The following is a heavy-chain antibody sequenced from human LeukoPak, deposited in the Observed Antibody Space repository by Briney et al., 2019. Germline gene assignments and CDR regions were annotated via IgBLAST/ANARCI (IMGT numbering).Heavy chain of an antibody. CDR3: AKFGCSSTSCPFDS. J-gene: IGHJ4*02. CDR2: ISGSGGYT. Sequence: GGSLRLSCAASGFTFSSYDMTWVRQAPGKGLEWVSGISGSGGYTRYADSVKGRFTISRDNSKNTLYLQMNSLRAEDTALYYCAKFGCSSTSCPFDSWGEGTPVTVSS. CDR1: GFTFSSYD. D-gene: IGHD2-2*01. V-gene: IGHV3-23*01.